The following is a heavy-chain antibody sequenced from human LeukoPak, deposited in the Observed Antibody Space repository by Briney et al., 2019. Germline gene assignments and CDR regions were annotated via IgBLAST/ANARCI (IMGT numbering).Heavy chain of an antibody. CDR3: AKVSYRRIVVVIIDSYYFDY. Sequence: PGGSLRLSCAASGFTFSSYAMSWVRQAPGKGLEWVSAIIGSGGSTYYADSVKGRFTISRDNSKNTLYLQMNSLRAEDTAVYYCAKVSYRRIVVVIIDSYYFDYWGQGTLVTVSS. CDR1: GFTFSSYA. J-gene: IGHJ4*02. V-gene: IGHV3-23*01. CDR2: IIGSGGST. D-gene: IGHD3-22*01.